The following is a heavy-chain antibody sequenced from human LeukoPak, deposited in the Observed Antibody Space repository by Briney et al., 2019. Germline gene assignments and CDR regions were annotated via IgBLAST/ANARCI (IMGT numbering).Heavy chain of an antibody. CDR2: ISAYNGNT. Sequence: ASVKVSCQASGYTFTSYGISWVRQAPGQGLEWMGWISAYNGNTNYAQKLQGRVTMTTDTSTSTAYMELRSLRSDDTAVYYCARAVIVVVPTATWFDPWGQGTLVTVSS. V-gene: IGHV1-18*01. CDR1: GYTFTSYG. CDR3: ARAVIVVVPTATWFDP. D-gene: IGHD2-2*01. J-gene: IGHJ5*02.